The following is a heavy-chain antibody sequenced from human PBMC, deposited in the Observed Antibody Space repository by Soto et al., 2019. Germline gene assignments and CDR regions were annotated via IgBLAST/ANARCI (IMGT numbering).Heavy chain of an antibody. V-gene: IGHV3-23*01. CDR2: ISGSGGST. J-gene: IGHJ4*02. CDR3: AKELYSSSWYGIDY. CDR1: GFTFNNYA. Sequence: GGSLRLSCAASGFTFNNYAMNWVRQAPGKGLEWVSAISGSGGSTYYADSVKGRFTISRDNSKNTLYLQMNSLRAEDTALYYCAKELYSSSWYGIDYWGQGTLVTVAS. D-gene: IGHD6-13*01.